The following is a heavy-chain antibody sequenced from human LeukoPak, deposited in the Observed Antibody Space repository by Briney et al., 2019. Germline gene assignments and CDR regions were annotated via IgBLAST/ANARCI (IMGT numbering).Heavy chain of an antibody. Sequence: GGSLRLSCAVSGFTFDDYTMHWVRQAPGKGLEWVSLISWDGGVTYYADSVKGRFTISRDNSKNSLYLQMNSLRTEYTALYYCAKDLTFSGGTLGNWGQGTLITVSS. J-gene: IGHJ4*02. CDR1: GFTFDDYT. CDR2: ISWDGGVT. CDR3: AKDLTFSGGTLGN. V-gene: IGHV3-43*01. D-gene: IGHD2-15*01.